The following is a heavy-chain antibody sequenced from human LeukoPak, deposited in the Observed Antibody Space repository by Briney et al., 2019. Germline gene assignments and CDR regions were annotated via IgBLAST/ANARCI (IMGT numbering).Heavy chain of an antibody. CDR3: ARAVAGTFDY. CDR2: IYTSGST. CDR1: GGFISSYY. J-gene: IGHJ4*02. Sequence: PSDTLALICTVSGGFISSYYWRWVRQPAGKGLEWIGSIYTSGSTNYNPSLKSRVTMSVDTSKNQFSLKLSSVTAADTAVYYCARAVAGTFDYWGQGTLVTVSS. D-gene: IGHD6-19*01. V-gene: IGHV4-4*07.